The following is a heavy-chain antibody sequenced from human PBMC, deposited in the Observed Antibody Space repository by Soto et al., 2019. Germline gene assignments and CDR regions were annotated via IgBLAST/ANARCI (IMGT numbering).Heavy chain of an antibody. CDR1: GGSISSDY. CDR3: AQAEGYRYFDR. D-gene: IGHD5-18*01. V-gene: IGHV4-59*01. CDR2: KDYSGGT. Sequence: QVQLQESGPGLVKSSEPLSLTCNVSGGSISSDYWSWIRQPPGKGLEGIAYKDYSGGTTYNPSLKSRVTLSVDTSKNQFSLKLISATAADTAVYYCAQAEGYRYFDRWGQGTLVIVSS. J-gene: IGHJ4*02.